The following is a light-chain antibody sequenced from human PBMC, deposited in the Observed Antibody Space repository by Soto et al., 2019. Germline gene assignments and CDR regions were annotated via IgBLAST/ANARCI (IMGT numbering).Light chain of an antibody. CDR3: QQYGSSPT. V-gene: IGKV3-20*01. Sequence: EIVLTQSPGTLSLSPGERATLSCRSSQSVSSNYLARYQQKPDQAPRLVIYDVSGRATGIPDRFSGSGSGTDFTLTISRLEPEDFAVYYCQQYGSSPTFGQGTKVEIK. J-gene: IGKJ1*01. CDR2: DVS. CDR1: QSVSSNY.